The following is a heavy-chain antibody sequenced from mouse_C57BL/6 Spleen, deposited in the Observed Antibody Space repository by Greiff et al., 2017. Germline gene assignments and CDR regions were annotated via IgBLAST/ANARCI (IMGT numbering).Heavy chain of an antibody. CDR2: IDPETGGT. V-gene: IGHV1-15*01. D-gene: IGHD4-1*01. Sequence: QVQLQQSGAELVRPGASVTLSCKASGYTFTDYEMHWVKQTPVHGLAWIGAIDPETGGTAYNQKFKGKAILTADKSSSTAYMELRSLTSEDSAVYYCTRRDWGMDDWGQGTSVTVSS. CDR3: TRRDWGMDD. J-gene: IGHJ4*01. CDR1: GYTFTDYE.